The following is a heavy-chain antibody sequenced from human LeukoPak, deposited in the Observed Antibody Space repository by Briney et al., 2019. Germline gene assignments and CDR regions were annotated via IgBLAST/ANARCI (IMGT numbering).Heavy chain of an antibody. CDR1: GFTFSSYE. CDR3: ARDQTPIDY. CDR2: ISSSGSTI. J-gene: IGHJ4*02. Sequence: GGSLRLSCAASGFTFSSYEMNWVRQAPGKGLEWVSYISSSGSTIYYADSVKGRFTISRDNANNSLYLHMNRLRGEDTAVYFCARDQTPIDYWGQGTLVTVSS. V-gene: IGHV3-48*03.